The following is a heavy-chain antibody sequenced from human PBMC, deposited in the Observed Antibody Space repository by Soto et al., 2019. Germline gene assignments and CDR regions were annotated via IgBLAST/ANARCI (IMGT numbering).Heavy chain of an antibody. CDR2: IYGDDDK. V-gene: IGHV2-5*02. Sequence: QITLKESGPTLVKPTQTLTLTCTFSGFSLSTNGVGVGWIRQPPGKALEWLALIYGDDDKLYSPSLRSRLTITGDTSKNQVALRMTNMDPVDTAAYFCAHVGSDATGIAWGHWGQGTLVTVSS. D-gene: IGHD1-1*01. J-gene: IGHJ4*02. CDR3: AHVGSDATGIAWGH. CDR1: GFSLSTNGVG.